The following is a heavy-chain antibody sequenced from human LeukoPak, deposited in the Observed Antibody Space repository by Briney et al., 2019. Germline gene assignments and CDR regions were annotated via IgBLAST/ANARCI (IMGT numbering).Heavy chain of an antibody. V-gene: IGHV3-30-3*01. CDR2: ISYDGSNK. J-gene: IGHJ4*02. D-gene: IGHD4-11*01. CDR3: ASATTAHVY. Sequence: GRSLRLSCAASGFTFSSYAMHWVRQAPGKGLEWVAVISYDGSNKYYADSVKGRFTISRDNSKNTLYLQMNSLRAEDTAVYYCASATTAHVYWGQGTLVTVSS. CDR1: GFTFSSYA.